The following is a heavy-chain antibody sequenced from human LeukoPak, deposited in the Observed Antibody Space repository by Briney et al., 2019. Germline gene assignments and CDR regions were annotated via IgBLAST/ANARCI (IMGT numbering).Heavy chain of an antibody. D-gene: IGHD2-21*01. CDR2: ISSSGSTI. CDR1: GFTFSSYE. Sequence: PGGSLRLSCAASGFTFSSYEMNWVRQAPGKGLEWVSYISSSGSTIYYADSVKGRFTNSRDNAKNSLYLQMNSLRAEDAAVYFCAKAPVTSCRGAYCYPFDSWGQGTLVTVSS. J-gene: IGHJ4*02. V-gene: IGHV3-48*03. CDR3: AKAPVTSCRGAYCYPFDS.